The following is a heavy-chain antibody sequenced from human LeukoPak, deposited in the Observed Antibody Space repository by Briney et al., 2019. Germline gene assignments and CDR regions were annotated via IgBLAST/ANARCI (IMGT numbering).Heavy chain of an antibody. CDR1: GGTFSSYA. CDR2: AIPIFGTA. J-gene: IGHJ4*02. Sequence: ASVKVSCKASGGTFSSYAITWVRQAPGQGLEWMGGAIPIFGTANYAQKFQGRVAITTDESTSTAYMELSSLRSEDTAVYYCARVFARSGEIGGSCYYYWGQGTLVTVSS. D-gene: IGHD2-15*01. V-gene: IGHV1-69*05. CDR3: ARVFARSGEIGGSCYYY.